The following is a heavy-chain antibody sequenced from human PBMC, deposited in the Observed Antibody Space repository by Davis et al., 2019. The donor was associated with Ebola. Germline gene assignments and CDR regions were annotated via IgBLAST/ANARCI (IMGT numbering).Heavy chain of an antibody. J-gene: IGHJ4*02. D-gene: IGHD3-3*01. CDR1: GGTFSSYA. Sequence: SVKVSCKASGGTFSSYAISWVRQAPGQGLEWMGGIIPIFGTASYAQKFQGRVTITADESTSTAYMELSSLRSDDTAVYYCARDPSRGRITIFGVVDWGQGTLVTVSS. CDR3: ARDPSRGRITIFGVVD. CDR2: IIPIFGTA. V-gene: IGHV1-69*13.